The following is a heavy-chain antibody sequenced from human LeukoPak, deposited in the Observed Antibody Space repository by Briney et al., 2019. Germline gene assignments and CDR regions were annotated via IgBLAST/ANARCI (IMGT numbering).Heavy chain of an antibody. J-gene: IGHJ3*02. D-gene: IGHD3-22*01. Sequence: SVKVSCKASGGTFSSYAISWVRQAPGQGLEWMGGIIPIFGTANYAQKFQGRVTITTDESTSTAYMELSSLRSEDTAVYYCARRSLGYYDSSGYRAFDIWGQGTMVTVSS. CDR3: ARRSLGYYDSSGYRAFDI. CDR1: GGTFSSYA. CDR2: IIPIFGTA. V-gene: IGHV1-69*05.